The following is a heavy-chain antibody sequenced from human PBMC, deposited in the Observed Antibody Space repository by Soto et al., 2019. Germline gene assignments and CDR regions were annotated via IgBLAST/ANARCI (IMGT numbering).Heavy chain of an antibody. V-gene: IGHV5-51*01. CDR2: IYPGDSDT. Sequence: PGESLKISCKGSGYSFTSYWIGWVRQMPGKGLEWMGIIYPGDSDTRYSPSFQGQVTISADKSIGTAYLQWSSLKASDTAMYYCARHCSSTSCYSDYYYGMDVWGQGTTVTVSS. D-gene: IGHD2-2*02. CDR3: ARHCSSTSCYSDYYYGMDV. CDR1: GYSFTSYW. J-gene: IGHJ6*02.